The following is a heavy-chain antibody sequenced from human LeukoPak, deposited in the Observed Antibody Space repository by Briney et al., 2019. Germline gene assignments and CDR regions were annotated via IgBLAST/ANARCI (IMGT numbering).Heavy chain of an antibody. CDR1: GGSISSYY. V-gene: IGHV4-59*01. CDR3: AREGGSSNDAFDI. J-gene: IGHJ3*02. CDR2: IYYSGST. Sequence: SETLSLTCTVSGGSISSYYWSWIRQPPGKGLEWIGYIYYSGSTNYNPSLKSRVTISVDTSKNQFSLKLSSVTAADTAVYYCAREGGSSNDAFDIWGQGTMVTVSS. D-gene: IGHD6-6*01.